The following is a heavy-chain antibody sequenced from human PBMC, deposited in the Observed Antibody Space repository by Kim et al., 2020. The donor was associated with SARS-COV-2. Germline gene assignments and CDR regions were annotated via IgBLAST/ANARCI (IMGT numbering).Heavy chain of an antibody. CDR1: GFTVSSNY. CDR2: IYSGGST. J-gene: IGHJ6*02. Sequence: GGSLRLSCAASGFTVSSNYMSWVRQAPGKGLEWVSVIYSGGSTYYADSVKGRFTISRHNSKNTLYLQMNSLRAEDTAVYYCARDGITAAGIPNPGAVPGGYYYGMDVWGQGTTVTVSS. CDR3: ARDGITAAGIPNPGAVPGGYYYGMDV. V-gene: IGHV3-53*04. D-gene: IGHD6-13*01.